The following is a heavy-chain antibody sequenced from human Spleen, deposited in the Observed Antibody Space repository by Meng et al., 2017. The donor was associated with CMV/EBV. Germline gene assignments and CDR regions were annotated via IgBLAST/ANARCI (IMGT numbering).Heavy chain of an antibody. D-gene: IGHD6-19*01. CDR2: INPNSGGT. Sequence: ASVKVSCKASGYTFTGYYMHWVRQAPGQGLEWMGWINPNSGGTNYAQKFQGRVTMTRDTSISTAYMELSRLRSDHTAVYYCARDHDSSGWYTPWGQGTLVTVSS. J-gene: IGHJ5*02. CDR1: GYTFTGYY. V-gene: IGHV1-2*02. CDR3: ARDHDSSGWYTP.